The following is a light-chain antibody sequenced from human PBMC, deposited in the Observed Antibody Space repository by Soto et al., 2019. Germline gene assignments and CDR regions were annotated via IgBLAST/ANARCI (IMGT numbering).Light chain of an antibody. CDR1: RSNIGTNY. CDR3: VTWDTSLRTGV. Sequence: QAVVTQPPSVSAAQGQKVTISCSGRRSNIGTNYVAWYQQFPGTVPKLLIYNNNGRPSGTPDRFSGSASGTSATLTITGLQTGDEADYFCVTWDTSLRTGVIGGGTKLTVL. V-gene: IGLV1-51*01. J-gene: IGLJ3*02. CDR2: NNN.